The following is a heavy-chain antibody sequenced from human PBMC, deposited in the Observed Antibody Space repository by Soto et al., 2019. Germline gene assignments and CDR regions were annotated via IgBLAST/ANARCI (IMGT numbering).Heavy chain of an antibody. CDR1: GGSISSGGYS. V-gene: IGHV4-30-2*01. CDR2: IYHSGST. J-gene: IGHJ4*02. D-gene: IGHD3-3*01. CDR3: ARSRINDFWSGFPYYFDY. Sequence: TLSLTCAVSGGSISSGGYSWSWIRQPPGKGLEWIGYIYHSGSTYYNPSLKSRVTISVDRSKNQFSLKLSSVTAADTAVYYCARSRINDFWSGFPYYFDYWGQGTLVTVSS.